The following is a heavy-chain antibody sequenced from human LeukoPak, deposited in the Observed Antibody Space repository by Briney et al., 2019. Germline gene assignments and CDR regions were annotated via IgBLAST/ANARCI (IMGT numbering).Heavy chain of an antibody. Sequence: SETLSLTCTVSGGSISSCYWSWIRQPAGKGLEWIGRIYTSGSTNYNPSLKSRVTMSVDTSKNQFSLKLSSVTAADTAVYYCARGASVPEYYFDYWGQGTLVTVSS. J-gene: IGHJ4*02. D-gene: IGHD2-2*01. CDR1: GGSISSCY. CDR2: IYTSGST. CDR3: ARGASVPEYYFDY. V-gene: IGHV4-4*07.